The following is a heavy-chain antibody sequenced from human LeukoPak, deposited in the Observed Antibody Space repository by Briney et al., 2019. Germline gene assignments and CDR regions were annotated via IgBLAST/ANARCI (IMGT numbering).Heavy chain of an antibody. CDR3: ASERETWIQLWPTRAFDI. CDR2: MTGSGSIT. J-gene: IGHJ3*02. D-gene: IGHD5-18*01. Sequence: PGGSLRLSCAASGFTFSSYAMSWVRQAPGKGLECVSTMTGSGSITRYADSVKGRFTISRDNAKNSLYLQMNSLRAEDTAVYYCASERETWIQLWPTRAFDIWGQGTMVTVSS. V-gene: IGHV3-23*01. CDR1: GFTFSSYA.